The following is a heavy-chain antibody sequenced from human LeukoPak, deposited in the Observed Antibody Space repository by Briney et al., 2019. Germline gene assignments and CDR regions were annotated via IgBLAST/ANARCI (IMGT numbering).Heavy chain of an antibody. Sequence: GGSLRLSCAASGFTFSSYEKNWVRQAPGKGLEWVSYISSSCSTIYYADSVKGRFTISRDNAKNSLYLQMNSLRAEDTAVYYCARVGVDYYGSGSSTHFDYWGQGTLVTVSS. CDR2: ISSSCSTI. J-gene: IGHJ4*02. V-gene: IGHV3-48*03. D-gene: IGHD3-10*01. CDR1: GFTFSSYE. CDR3: ARVGVDYYGSGSSTHFDY.